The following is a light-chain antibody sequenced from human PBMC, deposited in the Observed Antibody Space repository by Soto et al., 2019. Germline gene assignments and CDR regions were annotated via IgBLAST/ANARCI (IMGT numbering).Light chain of an antibody. V-gene: IGKV1-39*01. Sequence: DIQMTQSPSSLSAFAGDRVTITCRASQSISSNLNWYQQKPGKAPKLLIYSASSLQSGVPSRFSCSGSGTDLTLTITSLQPEDFATYYCQQSFSIPYIFGQGTKLDIK. J-gene: IGKJ2*01. CDR3: QQSFSIPYI. CDR1: QSISSN. CDR2: SAS.